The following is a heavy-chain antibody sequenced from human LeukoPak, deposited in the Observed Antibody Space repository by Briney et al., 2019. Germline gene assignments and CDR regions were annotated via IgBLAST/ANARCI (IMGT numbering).Heavy chain of an antibody. V-gene: IGHV3-74*01. CDR1: GFTFSSYW. Sequence: GGSLRRSCAASGFTFSSYWMRWVRQAPGKGLVWVSRISSDGSSTSYADSVKGRFTIFRDNAKNTLYLQMNSLGAEDTAVYYCARALPPSVNTPWKWGQGTQVTVSS. CDR3: ARALPPSVNTPWK. D-gene: IGHD1-1*01. J-gene: IGHJ4*02. CDR2: ISSDGSST.